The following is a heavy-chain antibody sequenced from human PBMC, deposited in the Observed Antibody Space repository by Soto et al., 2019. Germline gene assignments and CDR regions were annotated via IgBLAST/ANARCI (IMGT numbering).Heavy chain of an antibody. Sequence: ETLSLTCAVYGVSFSGYYWSWIRQPPGKGLEWIGEINHSGSTNYNPSLKSRVTISVDTSKNQFSLKLSSVTAADTAVYYCARSRTVTTCDYWGQGTLVTVSS. CDR1: GVSFSGYY. D-gene: IGHD4-17*01. J-gene: IGHJ4*02. V-gene: IGHV4-34*01. CDR3: ARSRTVTTCDY. CDR2: INHSGST.